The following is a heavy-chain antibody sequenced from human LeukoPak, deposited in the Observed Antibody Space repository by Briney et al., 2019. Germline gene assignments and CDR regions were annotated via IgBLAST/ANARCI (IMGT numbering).Heavy chain of an antibody. CDR3: ARGGSAWFGGIDY. V-gene: IGHV3-53*05. CDR1: GFTFSNYW. J-gene: IGHJ4*02. CDR2: IYSGGGT. D-gene: IGHD3-10*01. Sequence: PGGSLRLSCAATGFTFSNYWMHWVRQAPGKGLEWVSVIYSGGGTYYADSVKGRFTISRDNSKNTLYFQMNSLRADDTAVYYCARGGSAWFGGIDYWGQGTLVTVSS.